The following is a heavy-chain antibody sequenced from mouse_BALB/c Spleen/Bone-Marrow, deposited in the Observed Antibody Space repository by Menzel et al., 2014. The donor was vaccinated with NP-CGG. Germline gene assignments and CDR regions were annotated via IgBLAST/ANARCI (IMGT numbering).Heavy chain of an antibody. D-gene: IGHD2-14*01. Sequence: SGAELVKPGASVKLSCTASGFNIKDTYMHWVKQRPEQGLEWIGRIDPANGNTKYDPKFQGKATITADTSSNTAYLQLSSLTSEDNAVYYCARGYDEGFAYWGQGTLVTVSA. CDR1: GFNIKDTY. V-gene: IGHV14-3*02. CDR2: IDPANGNT. CDR3: ARGYDEGFAY. J-gene: IGHJ3*01.